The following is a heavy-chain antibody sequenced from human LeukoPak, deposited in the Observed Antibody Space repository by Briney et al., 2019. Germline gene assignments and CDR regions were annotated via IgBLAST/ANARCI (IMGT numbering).Heavy chain of an antibody. J-gene: IGHJ4*02. CDR2: IYYSGST. V-gene: IGHV4-39*01. Sequence: PSETLSLTCTVSGGSISSSSYYWGWIRQPPGKGLEWIGSIYYSGSTYYNPSLKSRVTISVDTSKNQFSLKLSSVTAADTAVDYCATPFTMVRGVPFDYWGQGTLVTVSS. D-gene: IGHD3-10*01. CDR3: ATPFTMVRGVPFDY. CDR1: GGSISSSSYY.